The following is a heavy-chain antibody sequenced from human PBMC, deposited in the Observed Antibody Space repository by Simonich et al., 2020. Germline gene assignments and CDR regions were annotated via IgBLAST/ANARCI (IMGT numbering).Heavy chain of an antibody. J-gene: IGHJ3*02. CDR1: GLTFSSYA. CDR3: ATDQTGDHRAFDI. Sequence: QVQLVESGGGVVQPGRSLRLSCAASGLTFSSYAMHWVRQAPGNGLEWVAFISYYESNKYYADAVKGRFTISRDNSKNTLYLQMNSLRAEDTAVYYCATDQTGDHRAFDIWGQGTMVTVSS. D-gene: IGHD7-27*01. CDR2: ISYYESNK. V-gene: IGHV3-30*07.